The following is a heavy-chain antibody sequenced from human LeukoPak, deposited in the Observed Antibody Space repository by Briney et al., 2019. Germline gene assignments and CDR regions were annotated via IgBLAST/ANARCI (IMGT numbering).Heavy chain of an antibody. CDR3: TRAVANTFDP. CDR2: IYSDGRT. J-gene: IGHJ5*02. V-gene: IGHV3-53*04. Sequence: GGSLRLSCAASGFNVGTNYMSWVRQAPGQGLEWVSVIYSDGRTFYADSVKGRFTISRHNSKNTMYFEMNGLRVEDTAVYYCTRAVANTFDPWGQGTLVTVSS. CDR1: GFNVGTNY. D-gene: IGHD6-19*01.